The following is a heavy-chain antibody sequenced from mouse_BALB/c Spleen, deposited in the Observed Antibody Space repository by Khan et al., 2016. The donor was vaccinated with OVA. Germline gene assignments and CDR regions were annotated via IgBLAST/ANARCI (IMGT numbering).Heavy chain of an antibody. CDR1: GYSITSGYA. CDR2: ISYSGVT. D-gene: IGHD1-1*01. V-gene: IGHV3-2*02. Sequence: VQLQQSGPGLVKPSQSLSLTCTVTGYSITSGYAWNWNRQFPGNKLEWMGYISYSGVTSYTPSLKSRISITRDTSKNQFFLQLNSVTTEDTASYYCARGNYYGYYFDYWGQGTTLTVSS. J-gene: IGHJ2*01. CDR3: ARGNYYGYYFDY.